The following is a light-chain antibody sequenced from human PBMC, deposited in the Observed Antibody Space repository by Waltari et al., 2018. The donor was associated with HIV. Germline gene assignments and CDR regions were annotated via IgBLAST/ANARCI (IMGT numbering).Light chain of an antibody. CDR1: GSDMGNYNL. CDR3: SSYGGSSNWL. J-gene: IGLJ2*01. Sequence: QSALTQPASVSGSPGQSITISCTGTGSDMGNYNLVSGYQQYAGKAPKLIIYEGIKRPSGVSNRISGSKSANTASLTISGLQAEDEADYYCSSYGGSSNWLFGGGTKLTVL. CDR2: EGI. V-gene: IGLV2-23*01.